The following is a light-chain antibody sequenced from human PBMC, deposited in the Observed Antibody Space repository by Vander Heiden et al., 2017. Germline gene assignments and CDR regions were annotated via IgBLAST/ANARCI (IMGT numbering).Light chain of an antibody. CDR1: EGISTY. CDR3: QQLTAYPLT. Sequence: DIQLTQSPSFLSASVGDKISIACRASEGISTYLAWYQQIPGKAPKLLIHSASTLQSGVPSRFSGSGSGAEFTLTITNLQPEDFATYYCQQLTAYPLTFGGGTKVDIK. J-gene: IGKJ4*01. V-gene: IGKV1-9*01. CDR2: SAS.